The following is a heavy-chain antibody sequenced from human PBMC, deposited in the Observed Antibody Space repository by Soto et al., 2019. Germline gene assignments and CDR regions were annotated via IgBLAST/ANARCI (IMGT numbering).Heavy chain of an antibody. V-gene: IGHV1-69*04. CDR2: IIPILGIA. CDR1: GGTFSSYT. CDR3: ARERSVVPAAINNWFDP. D-gene: IGHD2-2*01. Sequence: ASVKVSCKASGGTFSSYTISWVRQAPGQGLEWMGRIIPILGIANYAQKFQGRVTITADKSTSTAYMELSSLRSEDTAVYYCARERSVVPAAINNWFDPWGQGTLVTVSS. J-gene: IGHJ5*02.